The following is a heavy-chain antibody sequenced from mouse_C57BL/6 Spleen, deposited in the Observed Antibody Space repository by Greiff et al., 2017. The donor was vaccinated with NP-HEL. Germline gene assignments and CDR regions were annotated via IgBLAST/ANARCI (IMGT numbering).Heavy chain of an antibody. CDR3: TTYYKGY. CDR2: IDPENGDT. V-gene: IGHV14-4*01. D-gene: IGHD2-12*01. J-gene: IGHJ2*01. Sequence: VQLQQSGAELVRPGASVKLSCTASGFNIKDDYMHWVKQRPEQGLEWIGWIDPENGDTEYASKFQGKATITADTSSNTVYLQLSSLTSEDTAVYYCTTYYKGYWGQGTTLTVSS. CDR1: GFNIKDDY.